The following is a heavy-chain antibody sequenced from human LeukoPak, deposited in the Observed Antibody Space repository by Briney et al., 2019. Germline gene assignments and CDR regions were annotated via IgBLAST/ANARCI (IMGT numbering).Heavy chain of an antibody. CDR1: GFTFSSYA. Sequence: GGSLRLSCAASGFTFSSYAMSWVRQAPGKGLEWVSAISGSGGSTYYADSVKGRFTISRDNSKNTLYLQMNSLRAEDTAVYYCAKGGYVWGSYRYTGTVREYYFDYWGQGTLVTVSS. V-gene: IGHV3-23*01. CDR3: AKGGYVWGSYRYTGTVREYYFDY. D-gene: IGHD3-16*02. J-gene: IGHJ4*02. CDR2: ISGSGGST.